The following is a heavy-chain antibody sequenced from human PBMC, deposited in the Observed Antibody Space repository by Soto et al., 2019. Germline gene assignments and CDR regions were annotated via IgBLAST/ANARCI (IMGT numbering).Heavy chain of an antibody. D-gene: IGHD6-19*01. CDR3: AGVKEWLPNDYYGMDV. CDR1: GGSISSYY. V-gene: IGHV4-4*07. J-gene: IGHJ6*02. Sequence: SETLSLTCTVSGGSISSYYWSWIRQPAGKGLEWIGRIYTSGSTNYNPSLKSRVTMSVATSKNQFSLKLSSVTAAATAVYYCAGVKEWLPNDYYGMDVWGQGTTVTVSS. CDR2: IYTSGST.